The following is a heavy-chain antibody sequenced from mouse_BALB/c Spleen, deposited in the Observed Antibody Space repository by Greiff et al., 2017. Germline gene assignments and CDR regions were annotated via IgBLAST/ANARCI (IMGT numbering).Heavy chain of an antibody. V-gene: IGHV5-17*02. CDR3: AREGITRYFDY. D-gene: IGHD1-1*01. CDR2: ISSGSSTI. Sequence: DVHLVESGGGLVQPGGSRKLTCAASGFTFSSFGMHWVRQAPEKGLEWVAYISSGSSTIYYADTVKGRFTISRDNPKNTLFLQMTSLRSEDTAMYYCAREGITRYFDYWGQGTTLTVSS. CDR1: GFTFSSFG. J-gene: IGHJ2*01.